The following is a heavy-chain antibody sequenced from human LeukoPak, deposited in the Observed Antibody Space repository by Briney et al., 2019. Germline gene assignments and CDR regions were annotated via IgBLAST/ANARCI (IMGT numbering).Heavy chain of an antibody. D-gene: IGHD5-18*01. Sequence: PGGSLRLSCAASGFTFSSYAMSWVRQAPGKGLEWVSAISGSGGSTYYADSVKGRFTISRDNSKNTLYLRMNSLRAEDTAVYYCAKDLNSYGYVNAFDYWGQGTLVTVSS. CDR3: AKDLNSYGYVNAFDY. CDR1: GFTFSSYA. V-gene: IGHV3-23*01. J-gene: IGHJ4*02. CDR2: ISGSGGST.